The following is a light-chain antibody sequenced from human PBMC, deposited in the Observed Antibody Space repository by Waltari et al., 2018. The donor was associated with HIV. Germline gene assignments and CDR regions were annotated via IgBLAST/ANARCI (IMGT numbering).Light chain of an antibody. Sequence: DIVLTQSPATLSLSPGARVSLSRSASQTVGCSLAWYQQKPGQAPRLLIYDASSRATGIPARFSGSGSGTDFTLTINSLEPEDFAVYYCQQRVYLYTFGQGTKLEIK. CDR1: QTVGCS. CDR3: QQRVYLYT. CDR2: DAS. J-gene: IGKJ2*01. V-gene: IGKV3-11*01.